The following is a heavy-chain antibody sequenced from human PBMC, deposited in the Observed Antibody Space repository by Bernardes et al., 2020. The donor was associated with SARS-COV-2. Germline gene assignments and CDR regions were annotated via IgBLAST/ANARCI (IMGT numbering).Heavy chain of an antibody. CDR3: ARADRRWVQSKRGKYFYGLDV. CDR1: GYTLYDYD. D-gene: IGHD3-16*01. J-gene: IGHJ6*02. CDR2: MTPARDKT. Sequence: ASVKVSCKASGYTLYDYDLNWVRQAPGQGLEWMGYMTPARDKTGAAQKFQGRVTMTRDSSMNTAFLELNRLTSGDTAVYYCARADRRWVQSKRGKYFYGLDVWGHGTTVIVSS. V-gene: IGHV1-8*01.